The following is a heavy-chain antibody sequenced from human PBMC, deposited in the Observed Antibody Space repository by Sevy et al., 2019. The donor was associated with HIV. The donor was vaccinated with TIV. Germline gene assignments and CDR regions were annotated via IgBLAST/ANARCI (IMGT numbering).Heavy chain of an antibody. CDR3: ARAAANYYYTMDV. CDR1: GDSIIGYY. CDR2: IYYNGRT. V-gene: IGHV4-59*01. Sequence: SETLSLTCTVFGDSIIGYYWSWIRQSPGKGLQWIGYIYYNGRTNYDPSLKSRVTISTDTSKNQFSLKLSSVTAADTAIYYCARAAANYYYTMDVWGQGTTVTVSS. J-gene: IGHJ6*02.